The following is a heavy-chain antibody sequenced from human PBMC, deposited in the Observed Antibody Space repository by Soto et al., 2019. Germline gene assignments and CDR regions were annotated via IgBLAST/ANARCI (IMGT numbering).Heavy chain of an antibody. CDR2: ISGSGGST. J-gene: IGHJ6*02. D-gene: IGHD2-2*01. V-gene: IGHV3-23*01. CDR1: GFTFSSYA. CDR3: ASWRRTVVQAAKSPWAGMDV. Sequence: PGGSLRLSCAASGFTFSSYAMSWVRQAPGKGLEWVSAISGSGGSTYNADSVKGRFTISRDNSKNTLYLQMNSLRAEDTAVYYCASWRRTVVQAAKSPWAGMDVWGQGTTVTVSS.